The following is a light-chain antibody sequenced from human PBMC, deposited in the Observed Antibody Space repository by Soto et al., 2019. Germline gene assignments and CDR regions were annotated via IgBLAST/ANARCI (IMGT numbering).Light chain of an antibody. CDR1: QSVSSW. Sequence: DIQMTQSPSVPSASVGDRVTITCRASQSVSSWLAWYQQKPGKAPKLLIFEASTLQRGVPSRFSGSGSGTEFTLTINNLEPDDFATYYCQHYDSHRGSFGQGSKLEIK. V-gene: IGKV1-5*01. J-gene: IGKJ2*01. CDR2: EAS. CDR3: QHYDSHRGS.